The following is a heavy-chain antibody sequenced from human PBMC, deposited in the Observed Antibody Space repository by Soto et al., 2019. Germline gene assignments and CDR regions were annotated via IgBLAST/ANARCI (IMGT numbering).Heavy chain of an antibody. Sequence: EVQLVESGGGLVQPGGSLRLSCVVSVFPFGANAMSWVRQAPGKGLEWVSGLSNTGRRTSYADSVKGRFNISRDNSENTVYLQMNSLRVEDTAVYYCATEMGATQGPFDNWGQGTLVTVSS. CDR3: ATEMGATQGPFDN. J-gene: IGHJ4*02. CDR2: LSNTGRRT. V-gene: IGHV3-23*04. CDR1: VFPFGANA. D-gene: IGHD1-26*01.